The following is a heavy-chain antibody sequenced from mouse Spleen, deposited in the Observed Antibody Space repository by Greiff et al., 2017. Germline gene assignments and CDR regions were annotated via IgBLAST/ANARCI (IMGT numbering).Heavy chain of an antibody. D-gene: IGHD1-1*01. CDR2: FYPGSGST. J-gene: IGHJ1*01. Sequence: VQLQQSGAELVKPGASVKLSCKASGYTFTEYTIHWVKQRSGQGLEWIGWFYPGSGSTNYNEKFKSKATLTVDTSSSTAYMQLSSLTSEDSAVYYCAHYYDGSYEYFDVWGAGTTVTVSS. CDR3: AHYYDGSYEYFDV. CDR1: GYTFTEYT. V-gene: IGHV1-62-2*01.